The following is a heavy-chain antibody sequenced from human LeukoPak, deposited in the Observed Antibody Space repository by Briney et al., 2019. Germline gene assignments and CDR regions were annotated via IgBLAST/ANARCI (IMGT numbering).Heavy chain of an antibody. CDR3: ARHYYDSSGYYYPFDY. V-gene: IGHV1-46*01. D-gene: IGHD3-22*01. CDR1: GYTFTTYY. CDR2: INPSGGST. J-gene: IGHJ4*02. Sequence: ASVKVSCKASGYTFTTYYIHWVRQAPGQGLEWMGIINPSGGSTSYAQKFQGRVTMTRDTSTSTVYMELSSLRSEDTAVFYCARHYYDSSGYYYPFDYWGQGTLVTVSS.